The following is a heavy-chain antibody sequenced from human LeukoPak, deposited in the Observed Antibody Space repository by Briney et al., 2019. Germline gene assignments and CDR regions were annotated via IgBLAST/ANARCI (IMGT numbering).Heavy chain of an antibody. J-gene: IGHJ4*02. D-gene: IGHD4-17*01. V-gene: IGHV4-4*02. CDR1: GGSISSNNW. Sequence: SETLSLTCAVSGGSISSNNWWGWVRQPPGKGLEWIGEIYHSGSPNYNPSLKSRVTISVDKSRNHFSLNLSSVTAADTAVYYCAGYGDAAYSFDYWGQGTLVTVSS. CDR3: AGYGDAAYSFDY. CDR2: IYHSGSP.